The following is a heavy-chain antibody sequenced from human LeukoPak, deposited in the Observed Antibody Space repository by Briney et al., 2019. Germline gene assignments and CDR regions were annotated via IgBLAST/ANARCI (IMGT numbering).Heavy chain of an antibody. V-gene: IGHV3-7*03. CDR3: ARDHYFAEDY. D-gene: IGHD3-9*01. J-gene: IGHJ4*02. Sequence: GGSLRLSCAASGFTFSSFWMSWVRQAPGKGLEWVANIKEDGREKYYVDSVEGRFTVSRDNAKNSLYLQMNSLRAEDTAVYYCARDHYFAEDYWGQGTLVTVSS. CDR1: GFTFSSFW. CDR2: IKEDGREK.